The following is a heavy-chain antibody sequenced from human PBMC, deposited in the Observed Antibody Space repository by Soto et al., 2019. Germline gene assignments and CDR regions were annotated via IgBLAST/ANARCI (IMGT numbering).Heavy chain of an antibody. CDR1: GYTFTNHG. CDR2: LSNPNGDT. CDR3: ARDRGLDYYDSTGYYYGPFDY. J-gene: IGHJ4*02. V-gene: IGHV1-18*01. D-gene: IGHD3-22*01. Sequence: ASAKVSCKAFGYTFTNHGISWVPQAPGQGLSWMGLLSNPNGDTNYARKLQGRVTMTTDTSTSTSYMELRGLTSDDTAVYYCARDRGLDYYDSTGYYYGPFDYWGQGTLVTVSS.